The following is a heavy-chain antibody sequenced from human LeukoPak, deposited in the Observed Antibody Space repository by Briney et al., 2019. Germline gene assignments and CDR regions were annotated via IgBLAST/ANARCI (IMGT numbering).Heavy chain of an antibody. J-gene: IGHJ4*02. V-gene: IGHV3-23*01. CDR3: AKSPYRGGSSWTEFDY. CDR1: GFTFSYYA. CDR2: ISGSGGST. D-gene: IGHD6-13*01. Sequence: GGSLRLSCAASGFTFSYYAMNWVRQAPGKGLEWVSTISGSGGSTYYADSVKGRFTISRDSSKNTVYLQMNSLRDEDTAVYYCAKSPYRGGSSWTEFDYWGQGTLVTVSS.